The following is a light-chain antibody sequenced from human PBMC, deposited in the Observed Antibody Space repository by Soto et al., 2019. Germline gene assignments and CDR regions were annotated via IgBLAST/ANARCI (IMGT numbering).Light chain of an antibody. V-gene: IGKV1-9*01. CDR1: QDISSY. CDR3: QQSYIDPWGT. Sequence: DIQLTQSPSFLSASVGDRVTITCRASQDISSYLAWYQQKPGKAPKLLIYAASTLQSGVPSRFSGSGSGTDFTLAISSLQPEDFATYYCQQSYIDPWGTCGQGTKVDIK. CDR2: AAS. J-gene: IGKJ1*01.